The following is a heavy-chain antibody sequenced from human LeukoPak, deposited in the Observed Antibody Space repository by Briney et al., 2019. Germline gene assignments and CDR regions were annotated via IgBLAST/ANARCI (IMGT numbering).Heavy chain of an antibody. CDR2: ISSSSSYI. CDR3: ARDEAWQYCSGGSCYTFDS. D-gene: IGHD2-15*01. Sequence: GGSLRLSCAASGFTFGSYSMNWVRQAPGKGLEWVSSISSSSSYIYYADSLKGRFTISRDNAKNSLYLQMNSLRAEDTAVYYCARDEAWQYCSGGSCYTFDSWGQGTLVTVSS. V-gene: IGHV3-21*01. CDR1: GFTFGSYS. J-gene: IGHJ4*02.